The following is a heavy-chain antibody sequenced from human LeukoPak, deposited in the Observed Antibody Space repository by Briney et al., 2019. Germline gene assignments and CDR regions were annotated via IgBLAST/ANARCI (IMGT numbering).Heavy chain of an antibody. CDR3: AKDQASSGWYYDY. D-gene: IGHD6-19*01. Sequence: GGSLRLSCVGSGFTFSSYGMHWVRQAPGKGLEWVAVISYDGSDKYYADSVKGRFTIPRDNSKNTLYLQMNTLRAEDTAVYYCAKDQASSGWYYDYWGQGTLVTVSS. V-gene: IGHV3-30*18. CDR2: ISYDGSDK. CDR1: GFTFSSYG. J-gene: IGHJ4*02.